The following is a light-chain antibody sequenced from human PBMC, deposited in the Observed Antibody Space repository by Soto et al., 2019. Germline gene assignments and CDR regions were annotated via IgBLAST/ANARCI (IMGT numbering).Light chain of an antibody. V-gene: IGKV3-15*01. J-gene: IGKJ2*01. CDR3: QQYNAWPRT. CDR1: QSVRGD. Sequence: EIVMTQSPVTLSVSPGQRATLSCRASQSVRGDLAWYQQIPGQAPRLLIYDAVTRATGAADRFSGGGSGTEFTLTVDGLQSEDLAIYYCQQYNAWPRTFGQGTKLEI. CDR2: DAV.